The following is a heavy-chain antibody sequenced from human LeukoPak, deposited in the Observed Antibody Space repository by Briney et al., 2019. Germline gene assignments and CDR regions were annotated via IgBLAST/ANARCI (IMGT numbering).Heavy chain of an antibody. CDR3: ARISGSQAGAFGI. V-gene: IGHV4-61*01. Sequence: PSETLSLTCTVSGGSVSSGSYYWSWIRQPPGKGLEWIGYIYYSGSTNYNPSLKSRVTISVDTSKNQFSLKLSSVTAADTAVYYCARISGSQAGAFGIWGQGTMVTVSS. D-gene: IGHD1-26*01. CDR2: IYYSGST. J-gene: IGHJ3*02. CDR1: GGSVSSGSYY.